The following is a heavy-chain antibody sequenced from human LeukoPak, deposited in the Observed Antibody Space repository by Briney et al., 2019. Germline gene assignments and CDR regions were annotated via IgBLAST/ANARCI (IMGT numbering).Heavy chain of an antibody. V-gene: IGHV3-23*01. CDR1: GFTFSSSA. D-gene: IGHD6-6*01. Sequence: GGSLRLSCAASGFTFSSSAMSWVRQAPGKGLEWVSAISGSGGSTYYADSVKGRFTISRDNSKNTLYLQMNSLRAEDTAVYYCAKDPYSSSLNDAFDIWGQGTMVTVSS. CDR3: AKDPYSSSLNDAFDI. CDR2: ISGSGGST. J-gene: IGHJ3*02.